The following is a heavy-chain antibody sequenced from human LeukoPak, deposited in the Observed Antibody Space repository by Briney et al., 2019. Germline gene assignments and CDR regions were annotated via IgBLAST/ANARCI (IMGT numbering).Heavy chain of an antibody. D-gene: IGHD1-26*01. Sequence: GGSLRLSCAASGFTFSSYAMHWVRQAPGKGLEWVSYISSSSTIYYADSVKGRFTISRDNAKNSLYLQMNSLRAEDTAVYYCASSSGEWELPFLSNWGQGTLVTVSS. CDR3: ASSSGEWELPFLSN. V-gene: IGHV3-48*01. CDR1: GFTFSSYA. CDR2: ISSSSTI. J-gene: IGHJ4*02.